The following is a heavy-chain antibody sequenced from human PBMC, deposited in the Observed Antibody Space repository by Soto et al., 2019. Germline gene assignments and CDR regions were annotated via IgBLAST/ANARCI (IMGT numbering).Heavy chain of an antibody. V-gene: IGHV3-73*01. CDR2: IRSKANSYAT. CDR3: TRHPDIVVVVAAHNWFDP. D-gene: IGHD2-15*01. CDR1: GFTFSGSA. Sequence: GGSLRLSCAASGFTFSGSAMHWVRQASGKGLEWVGRIRSKANSYATAYAASVKGRFTISRDDSKNTAYLQMNSLKTEDTAVYYCTRHPDIVVVVAAHNWFDPWGQGTLVTVSS. J-gene: IGHJ5*02.